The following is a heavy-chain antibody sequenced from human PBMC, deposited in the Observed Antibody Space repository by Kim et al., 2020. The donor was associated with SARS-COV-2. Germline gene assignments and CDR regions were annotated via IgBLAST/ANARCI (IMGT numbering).Heavy chain of an antibody. J-gene: IGHJ4*02. V-gene: IGHV3-9*01. D-gene: IGHD3-10*01. CDR1: GFTFDDYV. Sequence: GGSLRLSCAASGFTFDDYVMHWVRQAPGEGLQWVSGITWNNNTIGYADSVKGRFTISRDNAQNSLYLEMNSLRVEDTAFYYCARGRPIDYWGQGTLVTVSS. CDR3: ARGRPIDY. CDR2: ITWNNNTI.